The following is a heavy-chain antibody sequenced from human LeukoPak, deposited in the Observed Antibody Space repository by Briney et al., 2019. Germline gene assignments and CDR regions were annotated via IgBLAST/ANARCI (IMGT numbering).Heavy chain of an antibody. J-gene: IGHJ6*03. Sequence: GGSLRLSCAASGFTFSDYYMSWIRQAPGKGLEWVSYISSSGSTIYYADSVKGRFTISRDNAKNSLYLQMNSLRAEDTAVYYCARDAVAGSIYMDVWGKGTTATVSS. V-gene: IGHV3-11*01. CDR2: ISSSGSTI. D-gene: IGHD6-19*01. CDR1: GFTFSDYY. CDR3: ARDAVAGSIYMDV.